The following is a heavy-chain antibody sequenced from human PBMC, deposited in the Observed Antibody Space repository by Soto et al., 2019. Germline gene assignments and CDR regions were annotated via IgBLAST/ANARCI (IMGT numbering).Heavy chain of an antibody. CDR1: GFTFSSYT. D-gene: IGHD2-21*02. Sequence: GGSLRLSCAASGFTFSSYTMSWVRQAPGKGLEWVSAISATGGSTYYADSVKGRFTISRDNSKNTLYLQMNSLRAEDTAVYSCGQGFIRDCGGDCTVDTWGQGTLVTVSS. CDR2: ISATGGST. J-gene: IGHJ5*02. V-gene: IGHV3-23*01. CDR3: GQGFIRDCGGDCTVDT.